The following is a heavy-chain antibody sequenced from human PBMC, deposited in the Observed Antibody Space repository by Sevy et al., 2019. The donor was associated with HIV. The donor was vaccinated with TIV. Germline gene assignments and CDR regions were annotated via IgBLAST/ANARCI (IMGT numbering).Heavy chain of an antibody. V-gene: IGHV3-30-3*01. D-gene: IGHD3-10*01. J-gene: IGHJ4*02. CDR2: MSYDGGNK. CDR1: GFTFSRYA. CDR3: ARIGMGHTYGTPPWY. Sequence: GGSLRLSCAVSGFTFSRYAMHWVRQAPGKGLEWVAVMSYDGGNKYYADSVKGRFTIARDNSKNTLFLHMNSLRAEDTAVYYCARIGMGHTYGTPPWYWGQGTLVTVSS.